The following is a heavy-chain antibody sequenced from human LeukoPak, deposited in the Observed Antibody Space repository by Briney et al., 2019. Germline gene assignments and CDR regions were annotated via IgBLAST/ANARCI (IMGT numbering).Heavy chain of an antibody. CDR3: ARGAAVAFDY. J-gene: IGHJ4*02. D-gene: IGHD6-19*01. CDR1: GGSISSGTYY. V-gene: IGHV4-61*02. CDR2: ISTSGNT. Sequence: SQTLSLTCTVSGGSISSGTYYWSWIRQPAGKGLEWIGRISTSGNTNYNPSLKSRVTIAVDTSKNQFSLNLSSVTAADTAVYYCARGAAVAFDYWGQGTLVIVSS.